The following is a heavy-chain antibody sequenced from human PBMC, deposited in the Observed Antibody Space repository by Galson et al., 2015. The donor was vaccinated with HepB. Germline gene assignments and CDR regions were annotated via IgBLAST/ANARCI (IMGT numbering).Heavy chain of an antibody. V-gene: IGHV3-9*01. CDR1: GFTFDDYA. D-gene: IGHD6-19*01. J-gene: IGHJ4*02. Sequence: SLRLSCAASGFTFDDYAMNWVRQAPGKGLEWVSGISWNSGSIYYADSVKGRFTISRDNAKNSLYLQMNRLSAEDTALYYCAKAQRGISGLDYWGQGTLVTVSS. CDR2: ISWNSGSI. CDR3: AKAQRGISGLDY.